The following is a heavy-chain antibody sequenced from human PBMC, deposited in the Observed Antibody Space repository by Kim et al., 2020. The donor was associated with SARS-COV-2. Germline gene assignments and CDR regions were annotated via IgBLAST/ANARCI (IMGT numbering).Heavy chain of an antibody. J-gene: IGHJ4*02. D-gene: IGHD5-18*01. CDR3: VRDRRGDTGGFDY. CDR2: ISFDGDNN. CDR1: GFTFSGYA. Sequence: GGSLRLSCGASGFTFSGYAMHWVRHAPGKGLEWMALISFDGDNNYYADSVKGRFTISRDNSKNTLYLEMISLRAEDTGVSYCVRDRRGDTGGFDYWGQGT. V-gene: IGHV3-30-3*01.